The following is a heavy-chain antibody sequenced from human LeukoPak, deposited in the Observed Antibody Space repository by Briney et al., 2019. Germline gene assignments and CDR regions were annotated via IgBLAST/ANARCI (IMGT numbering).Heavy chain of an antibody. J-gene: IGHJ5*02. CDR2: INHSGST. Sequence: PSETLSLTCAVYGGSFSGYYWSCIPEPPRKGLERSGEINHSGSTNYNPSLKSRVTISVDTSKNQFSLKLSSVTAADTAVYYCARGGGYNWNDPIKVHWFDPWGQGTLVTVSS. V-gene: IGHV4-34*01. CDR3: ARGGGYNWNDPIKVHWFDP. CDR1: GGSFSGYY. D-gene: IGHD1-1*01.